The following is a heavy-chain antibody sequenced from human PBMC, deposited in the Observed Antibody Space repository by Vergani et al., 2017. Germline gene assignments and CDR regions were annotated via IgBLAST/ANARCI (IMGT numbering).Heavy chain of an antibody. CDR2: IYYSGST. CDR3: AIAKENTIVGATRYFQH. D-gene: IGHD1-26*01. Sequence: QVQLQESGPGLVKPSETLSLTCTVSGGSVSSGSYYWSWIRQPPGKGLEWIGYIYYSGSTNYNPSLKSRVTISVDTSKNQFSLKLSSVTAAHTAVYYCAIAKENTIVGATRYFQHWGQGTLVTVSS. J-gene: IGHJ1*01. V-gene: IGHV4-61*01. CDR1: GGSVSSGSYY.